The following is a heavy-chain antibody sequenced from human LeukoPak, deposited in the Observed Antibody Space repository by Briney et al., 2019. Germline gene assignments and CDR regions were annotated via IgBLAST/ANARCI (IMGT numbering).Heavy chain of an antibody. D-gene: IGHD1-26*01. V-gene: IGHV4-59*01. J-gene: IGHJ6*02. CDR2: IYYSGSA. Sequence: SETLSLTCTVCGGSIRSYYWRWIRQPPAKELAWIGYIYYSGSANYTPSLKSRVTISVDTSKNQFSLKLSSVTAADTAVYYCARGVGANPGYYYGMDVWGQGTTVTVSS. CDR3: ARGVGANPGYYYGMDV. CDR1: GGSIRSYY.